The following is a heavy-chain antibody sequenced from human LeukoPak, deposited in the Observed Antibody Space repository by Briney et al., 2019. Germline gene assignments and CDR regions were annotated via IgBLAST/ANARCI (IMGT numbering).Heavy chain of an antibody. D-gene: IGHD3-10*01. CDR2: IKSKTDGGTT. CDR3: TTALWFGEPDDY. Sequence: PGGPLRLSCAASGFTFSNAWMSWVRQAPGKGLERVGRIKSKTDGGTTDYAAPVKGRFTISRDESKNTLYLQMNSLKTEDTAVYYCTTALWFGEPDDYWGQGTLVTVPS. CDR1: GFTFSNAW. J-gene: IGHJ4*02. V-gene: IGHV3-15*01.